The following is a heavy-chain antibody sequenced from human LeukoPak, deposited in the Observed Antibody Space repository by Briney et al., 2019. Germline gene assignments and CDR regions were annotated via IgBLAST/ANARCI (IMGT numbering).Heavy chain of an antibody. V-gene: IGHV4-39*01. Sequence: SETLSLTCTVSGGSISSSSYYWGWLRQPPGKGLEWIGSIYYSGSTYYNPSLKSRVTISVDTSKNQFSLKLSSVTAADTAVYYCARHSHGDYASVAFDIWGQGTMVTVSS. CDR2: IYYSGST. D-gene: IGHD4-17*01. J-gene: IGHJ3*02. CDR1: GGSISSSSYY. CDR3: ARHSHGDYASVAFDI.